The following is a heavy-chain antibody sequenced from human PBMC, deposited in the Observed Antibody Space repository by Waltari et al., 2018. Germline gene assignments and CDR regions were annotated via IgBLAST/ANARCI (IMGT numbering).Heavy chain of an antibody. D-gene: IGHD4-17*01. CDR1: GFTFSSYS. CDR3: ARDRPLTITVTTRRGYYYYMDV. J-gene: IGHJ6*03. Sequence: EVQLVESGGGLVKPGGSLRLSCAASGFTFSSYSMNWVRQAPGKGLEWVSSISSSSSYIYYADSVKGRFTISRDNAKNSLYLQMNSLRAEDTAVYYCARDRPLTITVTTRRGYYYYMDVWGKGTTVTVSS. V-gene: IGHV3-21*01. CDR2: ISSSSSYI.